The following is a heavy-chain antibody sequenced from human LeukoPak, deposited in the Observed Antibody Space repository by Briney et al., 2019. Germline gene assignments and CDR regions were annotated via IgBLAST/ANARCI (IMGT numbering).Heavy chain of an antibody. CDR1: GGTFSSYA. CDR3: ATDGGVSSSWSNWFDP. J-gene: IGHJ5*02. D-gene: IGHD6-13*01. Sequence: SVKVSCKASGGTFSSYAISWVRQAPGQGLEWMGRIIPILGIANYAQKFQGRVTITADKSTSTAYMELSSLRSEDTAVYYCATDGGVSSSWSNWFDPWGQGTLVTVSS. CDR2: IIPILGIA. V-gene: IGHV1-69*04.